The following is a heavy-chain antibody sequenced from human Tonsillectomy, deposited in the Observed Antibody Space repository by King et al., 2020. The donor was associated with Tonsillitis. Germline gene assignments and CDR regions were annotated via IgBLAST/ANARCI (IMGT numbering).Heavy chain of an antibody. CDR3: AKDSAYSGYGRFDY. Sequence: VQLVESGGGLVQPVGSLRLSCAASGFTFSSYGMSWVRQAPGKGLEWVSAISGSGGSTYYPASVKGRFTISRDNSNNTLYLQMNSLRAEDTAVYYCAKDSAYSGYGRFDYWGQGTLVTVSS. CDR2: ISGSGGST. CDR1: GFTFSSYG. V-gene: IGHV3-23*04. D-gene: IGHD5-12*01. J-gene: IGHJ4*02.